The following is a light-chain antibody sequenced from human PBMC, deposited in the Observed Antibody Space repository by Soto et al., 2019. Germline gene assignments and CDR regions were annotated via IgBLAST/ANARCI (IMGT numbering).Light chain of an antibody. V-gene: IGLV2-11*01. CDR1: SSDVGGYDY. CDR2: DVS. J-gene: IGLJ1*01. CDR3: SSYAGSNNFV. Sequence: QSVLTQPRSVSGSPGQSVTISCTGTSSDVGGYDYVSWFQHHPGKVPKLMIYDVSERPSGVPDRFSGSKSSNTASLTVSGLQAEDEADYYCSSYAGSNNFVFGTGTKLTVL.